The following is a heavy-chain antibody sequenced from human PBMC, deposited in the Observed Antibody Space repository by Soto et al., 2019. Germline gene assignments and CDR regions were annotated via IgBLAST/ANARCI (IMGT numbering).Heavy chain of an antibody. V-gene: IGHV3-33*01. Sequence: QVQLVESGGGVVQPGRSLRLSCAASGFTFSSYGMHWVRQAPGKGLEWVAVIWYDGSNKYYADSVKGRFTISRDNSKNTLYLQMNSLRAEDTAVYYCARDPSLVYAISEAFDIWGQGTMVTVSS. CDR3: ARDPSLVYAISEAFDI. CDR1: GFTFSSYG. CDR2: IWYDGSNK. D-gene: IGHD2-8*01. J-gene: IGHJ3*02.